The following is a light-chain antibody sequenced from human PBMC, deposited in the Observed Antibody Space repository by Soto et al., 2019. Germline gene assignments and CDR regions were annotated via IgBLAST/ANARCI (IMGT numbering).Light chain of an antibody. CDR2: SNN. Sequence: QSVLPQSPSASGTPGQRVTISCSGSSSNIGSNTVSWYQQLPGTAPKLLIYSNNQRPSGVPDRFSGSKSGTSASLAIGGLQSEDEGDYYCATWDDSLNGHVFGTGTKVTVL. CDR1: SSNIGSNT. CDR3: ATWDDSLNGHV. V-gene: IGLV1-44*01. J-gene: IGLJ1*01.